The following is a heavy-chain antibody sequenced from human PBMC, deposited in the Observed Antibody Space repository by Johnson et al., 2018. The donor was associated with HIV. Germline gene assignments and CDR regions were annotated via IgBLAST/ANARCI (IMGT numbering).Heavy chain of an antibody. D-gene: IGHD5-24*01. CDR1: GFTVSSNY. V-gene: IGHV3-66*01. Sequence: VQLVESGGGLVQPGGSLRLSCAASGFTVSSNYMTWVRQAPGKGLEWVSVLFSGGTTYYADSVRGRFTISRDNSKNTLYLQMNSLRAEDTAMYYWARACRDGYTCDVYDIWGQGTMVTVS. J-gene: IGHJ3*02. CDR2: LFSGGTT. CDR3: ARACRDGYTCDVYDI.